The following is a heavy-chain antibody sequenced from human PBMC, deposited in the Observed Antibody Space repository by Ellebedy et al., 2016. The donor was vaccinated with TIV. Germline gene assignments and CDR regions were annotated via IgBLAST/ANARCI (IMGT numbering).Heavy chain of an antibody. V-gene: IGHV3-7*01. CDR1: GFSFRSYW. CDR2: IRQDGNK. J-gene: IGHJ3*02. CDR3: ATDGSYGDYRSPTHAFVM. D-gene: IGHD4-17*01. Sequence: GESLKISCAVSGFSFRSYWMSWVRQAPGKGLEWVANIRQDGNKNYVDSVKGRFTISRDNAKNSLFLQMSSLRVEDTAVYYCATDGSYGDYRSPTHAFVMWGQGTMVAVSS.